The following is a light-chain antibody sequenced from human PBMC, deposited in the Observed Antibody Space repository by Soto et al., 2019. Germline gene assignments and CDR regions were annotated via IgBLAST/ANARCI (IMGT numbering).Light chain of an antibody. Sequence: ENVVTQSPGTLSLSPGEGATLSCRASQSVSSNYLAWYQQKPGQAPRLLIYGTSSRATGIPDRFSGSGSGTDFILTISRLEPEDVAVYYCQHYDSARYTFGQGTKLEIK. J-gene: IGKJ2*01. V-gene: IGKV3-20*01. CDR3: QHYDSARYT. CDR2: GTS. CDR1: QSVSSNY.